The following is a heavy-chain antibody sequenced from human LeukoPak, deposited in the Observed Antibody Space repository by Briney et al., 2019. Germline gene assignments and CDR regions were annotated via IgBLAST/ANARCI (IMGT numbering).Heavy chain of an antibody. J-gene: IGHJ4*02. CDR1: EFTEFTFSSYW. V-gene: IGHV3-7*01. CDR3: TREVSGSLYFDY. CDR2: IKPDGSEQ. D-gene: IGHD1-26*01. Sequence: GGSLRLSCAASEFTEFTFSSYWMSWVRQAPGKGLEWVANIKPDGSEQYYVDSVKGRFTVSRDNAQNSLYLQMNILRAEDTAVYYCTREVSGSLYFDYWGQGTLVTVSS.